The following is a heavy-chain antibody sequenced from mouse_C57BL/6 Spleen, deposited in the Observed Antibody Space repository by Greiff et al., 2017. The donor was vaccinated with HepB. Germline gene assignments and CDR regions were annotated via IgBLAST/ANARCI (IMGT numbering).Heavy chain of an antibody. J-gene: IGHJ2*01. Sequence: EVKLMESGGGLVKPGGSLKLSCAASGFTFSDYGMHWVRQAPEKGLEWVAYISSGSSTIYYADTVKGRFTISRDNAKNTLFLQMTSLRSEDTAMYYCARGVLRDQNGNYFDDWGQGTTLTVSS. D-gene: IGHD1-1*01. CDR3: ARGVLRDQNGNYFDD. CDR2: ISSGSSTI. CDR1: GFTFSDYG. V-gene: IGHV5-17*01.